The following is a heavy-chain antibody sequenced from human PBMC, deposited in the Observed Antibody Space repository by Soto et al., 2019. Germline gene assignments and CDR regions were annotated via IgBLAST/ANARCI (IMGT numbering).Heavy chain of an antibody. CDR2: IWYDGSNK. Sequence: GSLRLSCAACGFTFRRYGMHWVRQAPGKGLEWGAGIWYDGSNKYYGDSVEGRFTISRNNSKNTVYLQMNRLGAEDTGVYSCAIFRSIARVNGMDVWGQGTTVTVSS. CDR1: GFTFRRYG. J-gene: IGHJ6*02. CDR3: AIFRSIARVNGMDV. V-gene: IGHV3-33*01. D-gene: IGHD6-6*01.